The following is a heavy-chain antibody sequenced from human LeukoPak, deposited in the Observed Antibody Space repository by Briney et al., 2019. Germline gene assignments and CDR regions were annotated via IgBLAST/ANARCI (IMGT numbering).Heavy chain of an antibody. D-gene: IGHD4-17*01. CDR1: GFTLSRNA. V-gene: IGHV3-23*01. CDR2: LSGSGGTT. CDR3: AKSLDYGDYGYFDY. Sequence: PGGSLRLSCAASGFTLSRNAMSWVRQAPGKGLEWVSTLSGSGGTTYYADSVKGRFTISRDNSKNTLYLQMNSLRAEDTAVYYCAKSLDYGDYGYFDYWGQGTLVSVSS. J-gene: IGHJ4*02.